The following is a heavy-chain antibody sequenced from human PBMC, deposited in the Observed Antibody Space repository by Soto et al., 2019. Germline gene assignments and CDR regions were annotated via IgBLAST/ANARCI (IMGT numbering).Heavy chain of an antibody. CDR2: INHTGGT. CDR3: ATRITVFGLLIPPFDP. V-gene: IGHV4-34*01. CDR1: GGSVNGYY. D-gene: IGHD3-3*01. Sequence: SEPFSLSCTVYGGSVNGYYWNWIRQPPGEGRGWIGEINHTGGTHYNTSLKSRVTMSVDTSKNQFSLRLSSVTAADTAIYYCATRITVFGLLIPPFDPWGQGTQVTVS. J-gene: IGHJ5*02.